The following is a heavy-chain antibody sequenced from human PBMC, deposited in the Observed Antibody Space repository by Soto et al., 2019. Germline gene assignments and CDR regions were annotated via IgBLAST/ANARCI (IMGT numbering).Heavy chain of an antibody. Sequence: GGSLRLSCAASGFTFSSYGMHWVRQAPGKGLEWVAVISYDGSNKYYADSVKGRFTISRDNSKNTLYLQMNSLRAEDTAVYYCAKSRIQLWYHTYFDYWGQGTLVTVSS. CDR1: GFTFSSYG. CDR2: ISYDGSNK. J-gene: IGHJ4*02. CDR3: AKSRIQLWYHTYFDY. V-gene: IGHV3-30*18. D-gene: IGHD5-18*01.